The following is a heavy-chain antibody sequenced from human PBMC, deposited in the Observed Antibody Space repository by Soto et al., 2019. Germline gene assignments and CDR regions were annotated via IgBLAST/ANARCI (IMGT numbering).Heavy chain of an antibody. Sequence: PSETLSLTCTVSGGSISSYYWSWIRQPPGKGLEWIGYIYYSGSTNYNPSLKSRVTISVDTSKNQFSLKLSSVTAADTAVYYCARSYYDFWNFDYWSQGTLGTVSS. CDR2: IYYSGST. CDR3: ARSYYDFWNFDY. CDR1: GGSISSYY. J-gene: IGHJ4*02. V-gene: IGHV4-59*01. D-gene: IGHD3-3*01.